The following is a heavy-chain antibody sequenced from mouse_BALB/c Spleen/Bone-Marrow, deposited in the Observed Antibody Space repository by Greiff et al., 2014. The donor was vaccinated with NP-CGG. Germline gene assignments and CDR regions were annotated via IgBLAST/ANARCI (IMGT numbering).Heavy chain of an antibody. Sequence: EVNLVESGGGLVQPGGSLKPSCAASGFTFSSYTMSWVRQTPEKRLDWVAYISNGGGSTYYPDTVKGRFTISRDNAKNTLYLQMSSLKSEDTAMYYCARGNGFAYWGQGTLVTVSA. CDR1: GFTFSSYT. CDR3: ARGNGFAY. V-gene: IGHV5-12-2*01. J-gene: IGHJ3*01. CDR2: ISNGGGST.